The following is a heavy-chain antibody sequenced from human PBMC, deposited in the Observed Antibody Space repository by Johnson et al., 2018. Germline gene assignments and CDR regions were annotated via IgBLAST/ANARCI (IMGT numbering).Heavy chain of an antibody. CDR2: ISGSAGSK. CDR1: GFTFRNYD. J-gene: IGHJ1*01. V-gene: IGHV3-23*04. CDR3: AKDREDIVVVGAATHAEYFQH. D-gene: IGHD2-15*01. Sequence: VQLVQSGGGVVQPGRSLRLSCAASGFTFRNYDIHWVRQAPGKGLEWVSAISGSAGSKHYADSVKGRFTISRDNSKNTPYLQMNSLRAEDTAVYYCAKDREDIVVVGAATHAEYFQHWGQGTLVTVSS.